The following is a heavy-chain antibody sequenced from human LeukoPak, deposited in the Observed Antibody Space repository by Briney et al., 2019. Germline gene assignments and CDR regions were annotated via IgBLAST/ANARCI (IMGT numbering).Heavy chain of an antibody. V-gene: IGHV4-39*07. CDR3: ASRDPFDY. J-gene: IGHJ4*02. CDR2: IYYSGCT. CDR1: GGPISIYY. Sequence: SETLSLTCTVSGGPISIYYWGWIRQPPGKGLEWIGSIYYSGCTYYNPSLKSRVTISVDTSKNQFSLKLSSVTAADTAVYYCASRDPFDYWGQGTLVTVSS.